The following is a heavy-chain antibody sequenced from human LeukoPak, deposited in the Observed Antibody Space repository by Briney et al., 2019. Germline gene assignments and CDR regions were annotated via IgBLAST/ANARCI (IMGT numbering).Heavy chain of an antibody. V-gene: IGHV4-39*01. J-gene: IGHJ4*02. CDR1: GGSISSSSYY. CDR3: ARRVGATGDFDY. Sequence: SETLSLTCTVSGGSISSSSYYWGWIRQPPGKGLEWIGSIYYSGSTYYNPSLKSRVTISVDTSKNQFSLKLSFVTAADTAVYYCARRVGATGDFDYWGQGTLVTVSS. CDR2: IYYSGST. D-gene: IGHD1-26*01.